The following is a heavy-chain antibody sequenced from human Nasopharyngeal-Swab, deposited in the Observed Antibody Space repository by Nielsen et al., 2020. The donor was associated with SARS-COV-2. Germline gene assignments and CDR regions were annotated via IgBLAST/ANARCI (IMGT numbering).Heavy chain of an antibody. D-gene: IGHD3-16*01. CDR1: GFTFSSYA. CDR2: ISYDGSNK. Sequence: GGSLRLSYAASGFTFSSYAMHWVRQAPGKGLEWVAVISYDGSNKYYADSVKGRFTISRDNSKNTLYLQMNSLRAEDTAVYYCARDAGGSGGGYWGQGTLVTVS. V-gene: IGHV3-30-3*01. J-gene: IGHJ4*02. CDR3: ARDAGGSGGGY.